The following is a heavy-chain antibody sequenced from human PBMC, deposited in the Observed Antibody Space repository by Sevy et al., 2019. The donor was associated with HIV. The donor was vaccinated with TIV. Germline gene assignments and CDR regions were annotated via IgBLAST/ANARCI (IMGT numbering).Heavy chain of an antibody. CDR2: ISGSGGST. J-gene: IGHJ6*03. CDR1: GFTFSSYA. CDR3: AFSSAGYCSSTSCRDYYYYYYMDV. V-gene: IGHV3-23*01. Sequence: GGSLRLSCAASGFTFSSYAMSWVRQAPGKGLEWVSAISGSGGSTYYADSVKGRFTISRGNSKNTRYLQMNSLGAEDTSVYYCAFSSAGYCSSTSCRDYYYYYYMDVWGKGTTVTVSS. D-gene: IGHD2-2*01.